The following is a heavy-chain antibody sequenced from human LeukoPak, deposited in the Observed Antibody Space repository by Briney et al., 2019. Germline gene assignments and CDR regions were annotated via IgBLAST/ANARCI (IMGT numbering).Heavy chain of an antibody. J-gene: IGHJ4*02. V-gene: IGHV4-39*01. CDR2: IYFGGST. CDR3: ARRTTQAGTPFDS. CDR1: GGSISSSSYY. D-gene: IGHD4-11*01. Sequence: SETLSLTRAVSGGSISSSSYYWGWIRQPPGKGLEWIGSIYFGGSTYYNPSLKSRVTISVDTSKNQFSLKLSSVTAADTAVYYCARRTTQAGTPFDSWGQGTLVTVSS.